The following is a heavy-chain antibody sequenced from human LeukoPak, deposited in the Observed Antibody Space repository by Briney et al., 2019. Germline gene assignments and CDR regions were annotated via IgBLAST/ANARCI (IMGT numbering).Heavy chain of an antibody. CDR2: ISSSSSYT. CDR3: ARDQNYYSGSGSYFVNWFDP. D-gene: IGHD3-10*01. J-gene: IGHJ5*02. CDR1: GFSFSDYY. V-gene: IGHV3-11*06. Sequence: KPGGSLRLSCAASGFSFSDYYMSWIRQTPGKGLEWVAHISSSSSYTNYADSLKGRFTISRDNSKNTLYLQMNSLKDEDTAVYYCARDQNYYSGSGSYFVNWFDPWGQGTLVTVSS.